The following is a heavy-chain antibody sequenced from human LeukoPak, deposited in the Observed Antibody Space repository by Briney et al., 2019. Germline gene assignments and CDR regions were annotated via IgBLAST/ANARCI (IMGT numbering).Heavy chain of an antibody. CDR1: GFTFSSYA. V-gene: IGHV3-23*01. J-gene: IGHJ4*02. D-gene: IGHD1-26*01. CDR2: ISGSHNTT. CDR3: ATPTGSYPGAFDN. Sequence: GGSLRLSCAASGFTFSSYAMSWVRQAPGRGLEWVSSISGSHNTTYSADSVKGRFTISRDNSRNTLYLQMNSLRVEDTAIYYCATPTGSYPGAFDNWGQGTLVTVSS.